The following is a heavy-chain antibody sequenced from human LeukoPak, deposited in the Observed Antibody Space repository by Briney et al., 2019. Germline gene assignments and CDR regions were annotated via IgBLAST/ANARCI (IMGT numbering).Heavy chain of an antibody. Sequence: GGSLRLSCAASGFIFTNYFMCWVRQAPGKGLEWVASIKHDGSEKYYVDSVRGRFTISRDNTMNSLYLQMSSLRAEDTAVYYCATDRGWRTSGYYLYYFEYWGQGTLVTYSS. J-gene: IGHJ4*02. D-gene: IGHD3-3*01. CDR2: IKHDGSEK. CDR1: GFIFTNYF. CDR3: ATDRGWRTSGYYLYYFEY. V-gene: IGHV3-7*01.